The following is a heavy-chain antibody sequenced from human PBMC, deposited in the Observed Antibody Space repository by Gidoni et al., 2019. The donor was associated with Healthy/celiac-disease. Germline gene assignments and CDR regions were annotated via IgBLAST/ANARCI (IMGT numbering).Heavy chain of an antibody. D-gene: IGHD6-13*01. CDR3: ARGHAAAGPLRFDP. CDR2: ISSSSSYI. V-gene: IGHV3-21*01. Sequence: EVQLVESGGGLVKPGGSLRLSCAASGFTFSSYSMNWVRQAPGKGLEWVSSISSSSSYIYYADSVKGRFTISRDNAKNSLYLQMNSLRAEDTAVYYCARGHAAAGPLRFDPWGQGTLVTVSS. J-gene: IGHJ5*02. CDR1: GFTFSSYS.